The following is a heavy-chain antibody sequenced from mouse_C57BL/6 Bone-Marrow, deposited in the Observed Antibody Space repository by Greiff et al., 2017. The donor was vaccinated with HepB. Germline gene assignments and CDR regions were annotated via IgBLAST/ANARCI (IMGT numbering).Heavy chain of an antibody. CDR2: IDPSDSYT. CDR1: GYTFTSYW. Sequence: VQLQQSGAELVKPGASVKLSCKASGYTFTSYWMQWVKQRPGQGLEWIGEIDPSDSYTNYNQKFKGKATLTVATSSSTAYMQLSSLTSEDSAVYYCARKGRGRAWFAYWGQGTLVTVSA. J-gene: IGHJ3*01. V-gene: IGHV1-50*01. CDR3: ARKGRGRAWFAY.